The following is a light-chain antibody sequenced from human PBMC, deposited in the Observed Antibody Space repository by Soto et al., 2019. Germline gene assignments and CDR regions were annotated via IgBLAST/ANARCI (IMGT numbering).Light chain of an antibody. J-gene: IGKJ2*01. Sequence: EIVMTQSPATLSVSPGERATLSCRASQSVSSNLAWYQQKPGQAPRLLIYGASTRATGIPARFSGSGSGTEFTLTISSLQSEDFAVYSCQQYGGSPPYTFGQGTKLEIK. CDR2: GAS. V-gene: IGKV3-15*01. CDR3: QQYGGSPPYT. CDR1: QSVSSN.